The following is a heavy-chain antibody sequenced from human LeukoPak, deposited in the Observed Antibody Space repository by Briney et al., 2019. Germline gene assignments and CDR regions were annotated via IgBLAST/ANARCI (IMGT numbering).Heavy chain of an antibody. CDR3: ARGPTRANSSDY. Sequence: GGSLRLSCAASGFTFSSYWMSWVRQAPGKGLEGVANIKQDGSEKYYVDSVKGRFTISRDNAKNCLYLQMNSLRAEDTAVYYCARGPTRANSSDYWGQGTLVTVPS. V-gene: IGHV3-7*01. CDR1: GFTFSSYW. D-gene: IGHD2/OR15-2a*01. J-gene: IGHJ4*02. CDR2: IKQDGSEK.